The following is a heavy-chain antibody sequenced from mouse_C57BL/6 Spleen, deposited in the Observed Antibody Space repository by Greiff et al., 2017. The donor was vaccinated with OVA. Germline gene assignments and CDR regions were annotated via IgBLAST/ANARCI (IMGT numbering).Heavy chain of an antibody. J-gene: IGHJ1*03. D-gene: IGHD2-4*01. CDR2: IDPSDSET. CDR1: GYTFTSYW. CDR3: ARGDDYGYWYFDV. Sequence: QVQLQQSGAELVRPGSSVKLSCKASGYTFTSYWMHWVKQRPIQGLEWIGNIDPSDSETHYNQKFKDKATLTVDKSSSTAYMQLSSLTSEDSAVYYCARGDDYGYWYFDVWGTGTTVTVSS. V-gene: IGHV1-52*01.